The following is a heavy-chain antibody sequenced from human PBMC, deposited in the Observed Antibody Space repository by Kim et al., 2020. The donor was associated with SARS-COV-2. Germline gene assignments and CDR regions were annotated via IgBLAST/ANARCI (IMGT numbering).Heavy chain of an antibody. CDR3: ARDRLRYYDILTGSYYYYGMDV. V-gene: IGHV3-33*01. J-gene: IGHJ6*02. Sequence: GGSLRLSCAASGFTFSSYGMHWVRQAPGKGLEWVAVIWYDGSNKYYADSVKGRFTISRDNSKNTLYLQMNSLRAEDTAVYYCARDRLRYYDILTGSYYYYGMDVWGQGTTVTVSS. CDR1: GFTFSSYG. D-gene: IGHD3-9*01. CDR2: IWYDGSNK.